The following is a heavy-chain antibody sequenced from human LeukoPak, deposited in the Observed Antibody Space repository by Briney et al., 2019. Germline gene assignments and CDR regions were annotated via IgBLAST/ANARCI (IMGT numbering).Heavy chain of an antibody. D-gene: IGHD1-14*01. CDR3: ARKGLTYFDP. Sequence: SETLSLTCTVSGGSISSTSYYWNWIRQPAGEGLEWIGRIYISGSTNYNPSLKSRVSISLDTSKNQFSLKLTSVSAADTAVYYCARKGLTYFDPWGRGTLVTVSS. CDR2: IYISGST. J-gene: IGHJ2*01. V-gene: IGHV4-61*02. CDR1: GGSISSTSYY.